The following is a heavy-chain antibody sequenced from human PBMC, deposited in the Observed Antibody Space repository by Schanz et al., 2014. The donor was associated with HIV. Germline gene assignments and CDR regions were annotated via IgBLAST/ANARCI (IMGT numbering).Heavy chain of an antibody. CDR3: VRAASFHFDKEGYYRNWYFDF. Sequence: QVQLVQSGPEVKKPGASVRVSCETSGYTFFDYDINWVRQAPGQGLEWMGWVNPESGNTGMADKFLGRLSLTRFTSTGRAYMERDSLRLEDTAIYYCVRAASFHFDKEGYYRNWYFDFWGRGTLVAVSS. V-gene: IGHV1-8*02. CDR1: GYTFFDYD. CDR2: VNPESGNT. J-gene: IGHJ2*01. D-gene: IGHD1-26*01.